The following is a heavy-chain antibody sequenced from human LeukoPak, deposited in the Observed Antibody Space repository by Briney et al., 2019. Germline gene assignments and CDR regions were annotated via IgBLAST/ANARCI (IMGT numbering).Heavy chain of an antibody. CDR2: IYYSGST. J-gene: IGHJ4*02. CDR3: ARLTRHYDFWSGSTPTGVNY. Sequence: SETLSLTCTVSGGSISSSSYYWGWIRQPPGKGLEWIGSIYYSGSTYYNPSLKSRVTISVDTSKNQFSLKLSSVTAADTAVYYCARLTRHYDFWSGSTPTGVNYWGQGTLVTVSS. CDR1: GGSISSSSYY. V-gene: IGHV4-39*01. D-gene: IGHD3-3*01.